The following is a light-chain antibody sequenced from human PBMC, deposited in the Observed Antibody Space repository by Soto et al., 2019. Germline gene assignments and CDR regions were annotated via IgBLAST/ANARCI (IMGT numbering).Light chain of an antibody. J-gene: IGKJ4*01. V-gene: IGKV3-20*01. Sequence: EIVLTQSPGTLSLSPGERATLSCRASQSVRSSYFAWYQQKPGQAPRLLIFGASTRAPGIPDRFSGSGSGTDFTLTISKLEPEDFALFYCQPYGNSPLTFGGGTKVDI. CDR3: QPYGNSPLT. CDR1: QSVRSSY. CDR2: GAS.